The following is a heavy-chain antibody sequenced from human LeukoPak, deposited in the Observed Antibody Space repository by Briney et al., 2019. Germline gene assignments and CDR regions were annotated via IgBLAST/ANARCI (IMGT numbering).Heavy chain of an antibody. CDR1: GGSISSSSYY. CDR2: IYYGGST. Sequence: SETLSLTCTVSGGSISSSSYYWGWIRQPPGKGLEWIGYIYYGGSTYYNPSLKSRITISVDTSKNQFSLELSSVTAADTAVYFCARADGGVRGYYFDYWGQG. CDR3: ARADGGVRGYYFDY. J-gene: IGHJ4*02. D-gene: IGHD3-10*01. V-gene: IGHV4-31*03.